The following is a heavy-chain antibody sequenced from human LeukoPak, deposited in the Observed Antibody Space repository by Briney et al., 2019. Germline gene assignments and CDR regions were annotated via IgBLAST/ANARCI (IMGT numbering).Heavy chain of an antibody. D-gene: IGHD3-10*01. CDR3: ARPDYYGSGSYSY. J-gene: IGHJ4*02. Sequence: GASVTVSCTASGYTFSDYYMHWVRQAPGQGLEWMGWIDPNSGGTDYAQKFQGRVTMTRDTSISTAYMELSRLRSDDTAVYYCARPDYYGSGSYSYWGQGTLVTVSS. CDR2: IDPNSGGT. V-gene: IGHV1-2*02. CDR1: GYTFSDYY.